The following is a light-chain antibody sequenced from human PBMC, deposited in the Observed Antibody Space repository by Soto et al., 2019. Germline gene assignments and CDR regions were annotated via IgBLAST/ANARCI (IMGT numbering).Light chain of an antibody. CDR3: HQYDSSPLT. Sequence: ELGLTHSPRTLSSFPGERATLACRASQSVSSSYLAWYQQKPGQAPRLLIYGASSRSTGIPARFSGSGSGTDFTLTISRLEPEDFAVYYCHQYDSSPLTFGGGTKVESK. CDR1: QSVSSSY. CDR2: GAS. J-gene: IGKJ4*01. V-gene: IGKV3-20*01.